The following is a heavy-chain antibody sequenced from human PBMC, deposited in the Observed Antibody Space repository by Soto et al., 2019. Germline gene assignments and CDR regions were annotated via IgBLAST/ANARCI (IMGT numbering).Heavy chain of an antibody. CDR1: GYTFTSYG. CDR3: ARDRYYYDSSGSGFDY. V-gene: IGHV1-18*04. Sequence: ASVKVSCKASGYTFTSYGISWVRQAPGQGLEWMGWISAYNGNTNYAQKLQGRVTMTTDTSTSTAYMELRSLRSDDTAVYYCARDRYYYDSSGSGFDYWGQGTLVTVSS. D-gene: IGHD3-22*01. CDR2: ISAYNGNT. J-gene: IGHJ4*02.